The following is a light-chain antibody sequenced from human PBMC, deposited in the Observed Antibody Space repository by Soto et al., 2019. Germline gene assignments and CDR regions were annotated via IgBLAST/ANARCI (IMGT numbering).Light chain of an antibody. CDR1: SSDVGSYNL. CDR3: SSYAGSTTYVV. Sequence: QSVLTQPASVSGSPGQSITISCTGTSSDVGSYNLVSWYQQHPGKAPKLMIYEDTKRPSGVSNRFSGSKSGNTASLTISGLQAEDEAVYYCSSYAGSTTYVVFGGGPKLTV. V-gene: IGLV2-23*01. CDR2: EDT. J-gene: IGLJ2*01.